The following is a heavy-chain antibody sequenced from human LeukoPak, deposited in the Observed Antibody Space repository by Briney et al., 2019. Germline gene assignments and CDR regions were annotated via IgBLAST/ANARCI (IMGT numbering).Heavy chain of an antibody. CDR1: GFTFSGFT. Sequence: GGSLRLSCAASGFTFSGFTMHWVRQASGKGLEWVGRIRSKTNSYATAYAASVKGRFAISRDDSKNTAYLQMNSLKTEDTAVYYCTRTALGRPGYDSSGYYYGMDVWGQGTTVTVSS. CDR2: IRSKTNSYAT. D-gene: IGHD3-22*01. J-gene: IGHJ6*02. V-gene: IGHV3-73*01. CDR3: TRTALGRPGYDSSGYYYGMDV.